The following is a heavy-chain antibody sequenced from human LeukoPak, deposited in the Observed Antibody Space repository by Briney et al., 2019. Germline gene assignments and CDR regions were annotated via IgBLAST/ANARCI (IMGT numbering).Heavy chain of an antibody. CDR1: GFTFSSHA. Sequence: GGSLRLSCAASGFTFSSHAMSWVRQAPGKGLEWASATSGSGGNTYYADSVKGRFTISRDNAQNSLYLQMNSLRAEDTAVYYCARDRGYYVFDYWGQGTLVTVSS. D-gene: IGHD3-22*01. CDR3: ARDRGYYVFDY. V-gene: IGHV3-23*01. CDR2: TSGSGGNT. J-gene: IGHJ4*02.